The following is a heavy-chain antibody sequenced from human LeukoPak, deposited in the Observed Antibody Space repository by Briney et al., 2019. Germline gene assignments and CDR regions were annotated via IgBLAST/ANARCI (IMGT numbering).Heavy chain of an antibody. CDR1: GYTFTGYY. D-gene: IGHD6-6*01. CDR3: ARVGSSSVCDY. V-gene: IGHV1-46*01. J-gene: IGHJ4*02. Sequence: ASVKVSCKASGYTFTGYYMHWVRQAPGQGLEWMGIINPSGGSTSYAQKFQGRVTMTRDMSTSTVYMELSSLRSEDTAVYYCARVGSSSVCDYWGQGTLVTVSS. CDR2: INPSGGST.